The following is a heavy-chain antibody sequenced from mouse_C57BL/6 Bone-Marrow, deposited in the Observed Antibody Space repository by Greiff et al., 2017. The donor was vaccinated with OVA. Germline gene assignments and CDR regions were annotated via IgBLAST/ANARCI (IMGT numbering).Heavy chain of an antibody. CDR1: GFTFSSYG. CDR3: ARRELVYYFDY. CDR2: ISSGGSYT. J-gene: IGHJ2*01. V-gene: IGHV5-6*01. D-gene: IGHD4-1*01. Sequence: EVQGVESGGDLVKPGGSLKLSCAASGFTFSSYGMSWVRQTPDKRLEWVATISSGGSYTYYPDSVKGRFTISRDNAKNTLYLQMSSLKSEDTAMYYWARRELVYYFDYWGQGTTLTVSS.